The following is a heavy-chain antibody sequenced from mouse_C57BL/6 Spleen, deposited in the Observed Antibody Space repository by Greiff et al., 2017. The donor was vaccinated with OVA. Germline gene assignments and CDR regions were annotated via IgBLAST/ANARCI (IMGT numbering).Heavy chain of an antibody. J-gene: IGHJ2*01. CDR3: TRGPLDSSGYGYFDY. D-gene: IGHD3-2*02. Sequence: EVHLVESGEGLVKPGGSLKLSCAASGFTFSSYAMSWVRQTPEKRLEWVAYISSGGDYIYYADTVKGRFTISRDNARNTLYLQMSSLKSEDTAMYYCTRGPLDSSGYGYFDYWGQGTTLTVSS. CDR2: ISSGGDYI. CDR1: GFTFSSYA. V-gene: IGHV5-9-1*02.